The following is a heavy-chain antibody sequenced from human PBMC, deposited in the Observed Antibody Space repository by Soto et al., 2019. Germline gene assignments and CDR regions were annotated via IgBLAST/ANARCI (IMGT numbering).Heavy chain of an antibody. CDR1: CGSISSGDYY. Sequence: SETLSLTCTFSCGSISSGDYYWSWIRQPPGKGLEWIGYIYYSGSTYYNPSLKSRVTISVDTSKNQFSLKLSSVTAADTAFYYCAKGVATAVPALDYWGQGTLVTVSS. CDR3: AKGVATAVPALDY. CDR2: IYYSGST. V-gene: IGHV4-30-4*01. D-gene: IGHD2-21*02. J-gene: IGHJ4*02.